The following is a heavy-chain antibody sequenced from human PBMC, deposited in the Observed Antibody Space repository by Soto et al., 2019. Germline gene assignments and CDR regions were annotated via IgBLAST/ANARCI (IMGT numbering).Heavy chain of an antibody. J-gene: IGHJ2*01. D-gene: IGHD2-2*01. Sequence: EVQLVESGGGLVQPGGSLRLSCAASGFTFSSFGIHWVRQAPGKGLEYVSAISSNGGSTYYADSVKGRFTISRDNSKNTVYLPMGRLSAADTALYYCARCGVQYHYYRELWVRGTLVT. CDR2: ISSNGGST. CDR3: ARCGVQYHYYREL. V-gene: IGHV3-64*07. CDR1: GFTFSSFG.